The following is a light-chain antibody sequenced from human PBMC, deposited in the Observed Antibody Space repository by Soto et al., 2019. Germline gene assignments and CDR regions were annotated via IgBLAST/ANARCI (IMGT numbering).Light chain of an antibody. CDR1: QCISSW. J-gene: IGKJ1*01. Sequence: DIQMTQSPSTLSASVGDRVTITGRAIQCISSWLAWYQQKPGKAPKLLIYKTSSLDSGVPSRFRGSGSGTEFTLTISSLQPYACASYFCHQYKCYAWTFGQGTKVEIK. V-gene: IGKV1-5*03. CDR3: HQYKCYAWT. CDR2: KTS.